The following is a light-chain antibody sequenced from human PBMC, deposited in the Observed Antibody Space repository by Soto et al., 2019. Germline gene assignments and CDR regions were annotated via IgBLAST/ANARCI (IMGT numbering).Light chain of an antibody. CDR1: QSVSSN. Sequence: EIVMTQSPATLSVSPGERATLSCRASQSVSSNLAWYQQKPGQAPRLLIYGASTRATGIPARFSGSGSGTEFTLTISSLQSEDFATYYCQQATSFPPVRAFGGGTKV. J-gene: IGKJ4*01. CDR3: QQATSFPPVRA. CDR2: GAS. V-gene: IGKV3-15*01.